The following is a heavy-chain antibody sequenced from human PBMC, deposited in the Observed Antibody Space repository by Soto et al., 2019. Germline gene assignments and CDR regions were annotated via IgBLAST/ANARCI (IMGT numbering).Heavy chain of an antibody. CDR2: IKSKTDGGTT. CDR1: GFTFSNAW. V-gene: IGHV3-15*01. J-gene: IGHJ6*03. Sequence: GGSLRLSCAASGFTFSNAWMSWVRQAPGKGLEWVGRIKSKTDGGTTDYAAPVKGRFTISRDDSKNTLYLQMNSLTTEDTAVYYCTTYTLSDYGDSDLYYYYYMDVWGKGTTVTVSS. D-gene: IGHD4-17*01. CDR3: TTYTLSDYGDSDLYYYYYMDV.